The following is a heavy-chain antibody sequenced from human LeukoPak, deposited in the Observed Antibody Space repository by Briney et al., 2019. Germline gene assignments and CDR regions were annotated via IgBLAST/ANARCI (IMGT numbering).Heavy chain of an antibody. CDR2: IIPIFGTA. Sequence: SVKVSCKASGGTFSSYAISWVRQAPGQGLEWMGRIIPIFGTANYAQKFLGRVTITTDESTSTAYMELSSPRSEDTAVYYCARQDPYGPGISPLDYWGQGTLVTVSS. D-gene: IGHD3-10*01. CDR3: ARQDPYGPGISPLDY. J-gene: IGHJ4*02. V-gene: IGHV1-69*05. CDR1: GGTFSSYA.